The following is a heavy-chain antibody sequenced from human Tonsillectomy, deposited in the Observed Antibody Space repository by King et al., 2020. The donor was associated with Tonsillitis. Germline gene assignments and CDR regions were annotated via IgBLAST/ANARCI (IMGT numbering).Heavy chain of an antibody. CDR1: GFSLSASGVG. V-gene: IGHV2-5*01. CDR3: AHIVPPSYDFWSGYSPNWFDP. D-gene: IGHD3-3*01. CDR2: IFWNDDK. Sequence: TLKESGPTLVKPTQTLTLTCTFSGFSLSASGVGVGWIRQPPGKALGWLALIFWNDDKRYTPSLKSRLTITKDTSKNQVVLTMTNMDPVDTATYYCAHIVPPSYDFWSGYSPNWFDPWGQGTLVTVSS. J-gene: IGHJ5*02.